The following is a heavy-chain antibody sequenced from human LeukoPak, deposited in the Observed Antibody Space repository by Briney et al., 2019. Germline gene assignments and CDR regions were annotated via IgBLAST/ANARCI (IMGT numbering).Heavy chain of an antibody. CDR2: INPNSGGT. V-gene: IGHV1-2*02. J-gene: IGHJ3*02. D-gene: IGHD3-10*01. CDR3: ARDLRLLWFGESPDAFDI. CDR1: GYTITGYY. Sequence: ASVKVSCKASGYTITGYYMHWVRQAPGQGLEGMGWINPNSGGTNYAQKFQGRVTMTRDTSISTAYMELSRLRSDDTAVYYCARDLRLLWFGESPDAFDIWGQGTMVTVSS.